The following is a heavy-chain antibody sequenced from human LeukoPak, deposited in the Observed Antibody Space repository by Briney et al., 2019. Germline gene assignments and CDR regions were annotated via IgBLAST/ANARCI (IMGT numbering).Heavy chain of an antibody. D-gene: IGHD4-17*01. Sequence: GGSLRLSCAASGFTFSRYWMHWVRQAPGKGLEWVSRLNLDGSTTSYADSVRGRFTISRDNAKNTLYLQMNSLKPEDTAVYYCASAPTAYDYEVPDYYMDVWGKGTTVTVSS. CDR3: ASAPTAYDYEVPDYYMDV. J-gene: IGHJ6*03. V-gene: IGHV3-74*01. CDR2: LNLDGSTT. CDR1: GFTFSRYW.